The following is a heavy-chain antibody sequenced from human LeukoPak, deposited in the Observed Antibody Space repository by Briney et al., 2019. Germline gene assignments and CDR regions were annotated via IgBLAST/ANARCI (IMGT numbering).Heavy chain of an antibody. Sequence: ASVKVSCKASGYTFTGYYMHCVRQAPGQGLEWMGWINPNSGGTNYAQKFQGRVTMTRDTSISTAYMELSRLRSDDTAVYYCARAAKGYCSGGSCYSIYYCGQGTLVTVSS. D-gene: IGHD2-15*01. V-gene: IGHV1-2*02. CDR1: GYTFTGYY. J-gene: IGHJ4*02. CDR3: ARAAKGYCSGGSCYSIYY. CDR2: INPNSGGT.